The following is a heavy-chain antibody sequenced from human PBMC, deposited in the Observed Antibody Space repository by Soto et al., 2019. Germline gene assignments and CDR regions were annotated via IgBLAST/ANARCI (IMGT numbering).Heavy chain of an antibody. CDR3: ARDWYYYDSSGYYNLGY. D-gene: IGHD3-22*01. V-gene: IGHV1-2*02. CDR2: INPNSGGT. Sequence: ASVKVSCKASGYTFTGYYMHWVRQAPGQGLEWMGWINPNSGGTNYAQKFQGRVTMTRDTSISTAYMELSRLRSDDTAVYYCARDWYYYDSSGYYNLGYWGQGTLVTVS. J-gene: IGHJ4*02. CDR1: GYTFTGYY.